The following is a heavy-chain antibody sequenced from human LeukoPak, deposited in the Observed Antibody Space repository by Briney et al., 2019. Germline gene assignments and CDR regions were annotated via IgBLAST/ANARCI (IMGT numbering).Heavy chain of an antibody. CDR1: GYSISSGNY. CDR3: ARVWIDSGIYYDDRGAFDY. Sequence: SETLSLTCTVSGYSISSGNYWGWIRQPPGKGLEWIGNIYHGGSTYYNPSLKSRVTISVDTSKNQFSLKLNSVTAADTAVYYCARVWIDSGIYYDDRGAFDYWGQGTLVTASS. D-gene: IGHD1-26*01. CDR2: IYHGGST. V-gene: IGHV4-38-2*02. J-gene: IGHJ4*02.